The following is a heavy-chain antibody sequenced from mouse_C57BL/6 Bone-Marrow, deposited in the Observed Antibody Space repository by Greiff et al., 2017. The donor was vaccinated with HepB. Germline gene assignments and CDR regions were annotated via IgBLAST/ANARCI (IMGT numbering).Heavy chain of an antibody. J-gene: IGHJ2*01. CDR3: ARDRGSSYFDY. CDR2: IDPSDSYT. CDR1: GYTFTSYW. D-gene: IGHD1-1*01. Sequence: VQLQQSGAELVRPGASVTLSCKASGYTFTSYWMQWVKQRPGQGLEWIGEIDPSDSYTNYNQKFKGKATLTVDTSSSTAYMQLSSLTSEDSAVYYCARDRGSSYFDYWGQGTTLTVSS. V-gene: IGHV1-50*01.